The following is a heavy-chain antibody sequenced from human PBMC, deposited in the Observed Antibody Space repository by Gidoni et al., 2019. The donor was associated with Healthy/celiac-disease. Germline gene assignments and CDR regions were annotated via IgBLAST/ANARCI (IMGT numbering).Heavy chain of an antibody. CDR3: AKGTSLGELSLYAPGGAFDI. V-gene: IGHV3-23*01. D-gene: IGHD3-16*02. CDR2: ISGSGGST. CDR1: GFTFSSYA. Sequence: ELQLLESGGGLVQPVGSLRLSCAASGFTFSSYAMSWVRQAPGKGLEWVSAISGSGGSTYYADSVKGRFTISRDNSKNTLYLQMNSLRAEDTAVYYCAKGTSLGELSLYAPGGAFDIWGQGTMVTVSS. J-gene: IGHJ3*02.